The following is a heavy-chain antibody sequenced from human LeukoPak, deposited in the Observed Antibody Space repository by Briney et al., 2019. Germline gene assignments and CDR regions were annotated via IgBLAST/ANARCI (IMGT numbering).Heavy chain of an antibody. D-gene: IGHD5-12*01. V-gene: IGHV1-2*02. CDR2: INPNSGGT. CDR3: ARGGAGTAYYDWDFFRFDY. J-gene: IGHJ4*02. Sequence: GASVKVSCKASGYTFTGCYMHWVRQAPGQGLEWMGWINPNSGGTSYAQRFQGRVTLTRDTSISTAYMELSRLRSGDTAVYYCARGGAGTAYYDWDFFRFDYWGQGTLVTVSS. CDR1: GYTFTGCY.